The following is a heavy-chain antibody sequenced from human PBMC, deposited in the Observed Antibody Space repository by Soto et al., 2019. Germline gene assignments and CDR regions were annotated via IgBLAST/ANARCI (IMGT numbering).Heavy chain of an antibody. Sequence: PGGSMKLSCAASGLTFSTYAMSWVRQAPGKGLEWVSGISDSGDTTYYADSVKGRFTISRDNSKKTLYLQMTSLRAEDTAVYYCSKDIVGTVPDYFDYRGQGTLVTVSS. CDR1: GLTFSTYA. CDR3: SKDIVGTVPDYFDY. V-gene: IGHV3-23*01. J-gene: IGHJ4*02. CDR2: ISDSGDTT. D-gene: IGHD1-26*01.